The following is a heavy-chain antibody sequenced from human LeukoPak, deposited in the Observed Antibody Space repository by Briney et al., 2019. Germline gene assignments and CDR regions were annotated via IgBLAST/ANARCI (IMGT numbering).Heavy chain of an antibody. CDR1: GGSISSYY. Sequence: PSETLSLTCTVSGGSISSYYWSWIRQPPGKGLEWIGYIYYSGSTNYNPSLKSRVTISVDTSKNQFSLKLSSVTAADTAVYYCARDKEQAGRFDPWGQGTLVTVSS. D-gene: IGHD6-13*01. CDR2: IYYSGST. CDR3: ARDKEQAGRFDP. V-gene: IGHV4-59*01. J-gene: IGHJ5*02.